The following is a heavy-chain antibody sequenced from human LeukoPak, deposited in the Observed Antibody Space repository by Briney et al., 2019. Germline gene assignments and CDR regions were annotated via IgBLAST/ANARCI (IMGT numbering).Heavy chain of an antibody. CDR2: ISSSSSYI. J-gene: IGHJ4*02. CDR1: GFTFSSYS. Sequence: GGSLRLSCAASGFTFSSYSMNWVRQAPGKGLEWVSSISSSSSYIYYADSVKGRFTISRDNAKNSLYLQMNSLRAEDTAVYYCARDPSLVGHSSDYYDSSGYYLGGQGTLVTVSS. D-gene: IGHD3-22*01. CDR3: ARDPSLVGHSSDYYDSSGYYL. V-gene: IGHV3-21*01.